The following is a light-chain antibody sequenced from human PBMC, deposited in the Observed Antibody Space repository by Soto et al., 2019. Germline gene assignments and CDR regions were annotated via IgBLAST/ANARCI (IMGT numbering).Light chain of an antibody. CDR3: RSYTSSSTPYV. J-gene: IGLJ1*01. Sequence: QSVLTQPASVSGSPGQSITISCTGTSSDVGGYNYVSWYQQHPGKAPKLMIYDVSNRPSGVSNRFSGSKSGNTASLTISGLQAEDEADYSCRSYTSSSTPYVFGTGTKVTVL. V-gene: IGLV2-14*01. CDR2: DVS. CDR1: SSDVGGYNY.